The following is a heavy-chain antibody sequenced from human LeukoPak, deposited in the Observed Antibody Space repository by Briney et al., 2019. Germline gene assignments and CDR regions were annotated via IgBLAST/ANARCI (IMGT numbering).Heavy chain of an antibody. CDR3: AKDAMKVGHYGDYSYLDN. Sequence: GGSLRLSCAASGFTFDDYAMHWVRQAPGKGLEWVSFINWDGSSKYYSDSVKGRFSISRDNSKNSLYLQMNGLRDGDAALYYCAKDAMKVGHYGDYSYLDNWGQGTVVTVSS. V-gene: IGHV3-43D*04. CDR2: INWDGSSK. D-gene: IGHD4-17*01. CDR1: GFTFDDYA. J-gene: IGHJ4*02.